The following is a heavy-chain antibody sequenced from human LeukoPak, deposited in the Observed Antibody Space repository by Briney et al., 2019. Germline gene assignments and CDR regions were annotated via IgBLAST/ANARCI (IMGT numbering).Heavy chain of an antibody. Sequence: ASVKVSCKASGGTFSRNAISWVRQAPGQGLEWMGRIIPMFNTINYAQKLQGRVTITSGESTSTVYMELSSLRSDDTAIYYCARDVTGTPLAFDIWGQGTMLTVSS. D-gene: IGHD2-21*02. CDR3: ARDVTGTPLAFDI. V-gene: IGHV1-69*13. J-gene: IGHJ3*02. CDR2: IIPMFNTI. CDR1: GGTFSRNA.